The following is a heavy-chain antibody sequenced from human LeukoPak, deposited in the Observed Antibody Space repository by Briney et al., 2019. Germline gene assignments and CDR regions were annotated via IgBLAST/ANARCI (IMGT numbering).Heavy chain of an antibody. CDR1: GFTFSSYW. V-gene: IGHV3-7*01. D-gene: IGHD2-2*01. J-gene: IGHJ6*03. CDR2: IKQDGSEK. CDR3: ARDARPLGYCSSTSCYLGAYYYYYMDV. Sequence: PGGSLRLSCAASGFTFSSYWMSWVRQAPGKGLEWVANIKQDGSEKYYVDSVKGRFTISRDNAKNSLYLQMNSLRAEDTAVYYCARDARPLGYCSSTSCYLGAYYYYYMDVWGKGTTVTVSS.